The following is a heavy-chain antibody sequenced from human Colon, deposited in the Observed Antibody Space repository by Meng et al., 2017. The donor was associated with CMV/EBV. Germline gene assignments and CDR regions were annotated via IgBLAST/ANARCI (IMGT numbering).Heavy chain of an antibody. J-gene: IGHJ6*02. Sequence: GESLKISCAASGFSFGNHVMTWVRQAPGKGLEWVAFIRYDGSNKYYADSVKGRFTISRDNSKNTLYLQMNSLRAEDTAVYYCAKGSSEFLYYGMDVWGQGTTVTVSS. D-gene: IGHD3-10*01. V-gene: IGHV3-30*02. CDR1: GFSFGNHV. CDR2: IRYDGSNK. CDR3: AKGSSEFLYYGMDV.